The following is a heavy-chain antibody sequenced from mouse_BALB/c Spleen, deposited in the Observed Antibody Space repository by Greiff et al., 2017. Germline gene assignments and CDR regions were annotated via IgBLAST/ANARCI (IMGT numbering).Heavy chain of an antibody. CDR3: TRYGNSAMDY. Sequence: LQQPGSELVRPGASVKLSCKASGYTFTSYWMHWVKQRQGQGLEWIGNIYPGSGSTNYDEKFKSKGTLTVDTASSTAYMHLSSLTSEDSAVYYCTRYGNSAMDYWGQGTSVTVSS. CDR1: GYTFTSYW. J-gene: IGHJ4*01. CDR2: IYPGSGST. V-gene: IGHV1S22*01. D-gene: IGHD2-1*01.